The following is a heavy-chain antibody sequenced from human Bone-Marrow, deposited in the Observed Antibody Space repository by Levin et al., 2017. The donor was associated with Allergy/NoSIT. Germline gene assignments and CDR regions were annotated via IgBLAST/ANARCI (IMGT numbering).Heavy chain of an antibody. J-gene: IGHJ4*02. D-gene: IGHD5-18*01. CDR2: IFSDDDD. CDR1: GFSLSTSGVG. CDR3: VRWIELWSLTYFDY. V-gene: IGHV2-5*02. Sequence: SGPTLVKPTETLTLTCTFSGFSLSTSGVGVGWIRQPPGKALEWLALIFSDDDDRYTPSLRSRPTIRKDTSKNQVVLKLTDLDPGDTATYYCVRWIELWSLTYFDYWGQGSLVTVSS.